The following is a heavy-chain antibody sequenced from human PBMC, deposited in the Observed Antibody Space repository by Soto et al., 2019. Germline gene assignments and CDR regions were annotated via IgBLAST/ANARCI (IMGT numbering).Heavy chain of an antibody. J-gene: IGHJ6*03. CDR1: GYTFTSYD. Sequence: GASVTVSCKDSGYTFTSYDINWVRQATGQGLEWMGWMNPNSGNTGYAQKFQGRVTMTRNTSISTAYMELSSLRSEDTAVYYCARANDFWSGYYMDYYYYYMDVWGKGTTVTVSS. D-gene: IGHD3-3*01. CDR3: ARANDFWSGYYMDYYYYYMDV. V-gene: IGHV1-8*01. CDR2: MNPNSGNT.